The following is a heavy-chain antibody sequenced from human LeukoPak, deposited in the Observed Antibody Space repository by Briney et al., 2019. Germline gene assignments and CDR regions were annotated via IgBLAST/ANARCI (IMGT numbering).Heavy chain of an antibody. CDR1: GFTFDDYA. D-gene: IGHD3-10*02. CDR2: ISWNSGSI. Sequence: GRSLRLSCAASGFTFDDYAMHWVRQAPGKGLEWVSGISWNSGSIGYADSVKGRFTISRDNAKNSLYLQMNSLRAEDMALYYCAKGGRMLRYYFDYWGQGTLVTVSS. V-gene: IGHV3-9*03. CDR3: AKGGRMLRYYFDY. J-gene: IGHJ4*02.